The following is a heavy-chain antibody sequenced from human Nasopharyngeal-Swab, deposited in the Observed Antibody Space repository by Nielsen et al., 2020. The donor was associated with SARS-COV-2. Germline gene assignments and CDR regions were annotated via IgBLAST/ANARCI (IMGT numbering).Heavy chain of an antibody. CDR2: INHSGGT. D-gene: IGHD3-16*01. J-gene: IGHJ4*02. CDR3: ARGLNGGH. Sequence: GSLRLSCAVYGGSFSGYYWSWIRQPPGKGLEWIGEINHSGGTNYNPSLKSRVTISVDTSKNQFSLKLSSVTAAGTAVYYCARGLNGGHWGQGTLVTVSS. V-gene: IGHV4-34*01. CDR1: GGSFSGYY.